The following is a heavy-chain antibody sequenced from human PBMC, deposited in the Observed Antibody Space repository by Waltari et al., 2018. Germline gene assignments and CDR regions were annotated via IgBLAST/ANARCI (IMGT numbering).Heavy chain of an antibody. J-gene: IGHJ4*02. CDR3: TTLARGESGDY. CDR1: GLPFNTYW. CDR2: INPDGSQK. D-gene: IGHD3-10*01. V-gene: IGHV3-7*01. Sequence: EVQLEESGGGLVQPGGSLRLSCAASGLPFNTYWLTWIRQGPGNGLEWVANINPDGSQKFYVDSVKGRFTVSRDNAQNSLYLQMNNLRAEDTAVYYCTTLARGESGDYWGQGTLVTVSS.